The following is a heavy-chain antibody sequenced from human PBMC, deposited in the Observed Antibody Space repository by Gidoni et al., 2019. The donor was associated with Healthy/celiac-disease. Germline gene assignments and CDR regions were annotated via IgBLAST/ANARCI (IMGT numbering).Heavy chain of an antibody. CDR1: GFAFSSYA. Sequence: EVQLLESGGGLVPPGGSLRLSCAASGFAFSSYAMSWVRPAPGKGLERVSAISGSGGSTYYADSVKGRFTISRDNSKNTLYLQMNSLRAEDTAVYYCAKDLSRIAAGDFDYWGQGTLVTVSS. CDR2: ISGSGGST. V-gene: IGHV3-23*01. J-gene: IGHJ4*02. CDR3: AKDLSRIAAGDFDY. D-gene: IGHD6-13*01.